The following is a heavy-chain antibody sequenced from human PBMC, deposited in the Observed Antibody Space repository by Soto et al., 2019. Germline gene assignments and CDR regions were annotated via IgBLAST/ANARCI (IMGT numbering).Heavy chain of an antibody. J-gene: IGHJ6*02. V-gene: IGHV2-5*01. CDR3: THMRVSGLYGMDV. Sequence: QITLKESGPTLVKPTQTLTLTCTFSGFSLSTSGVGVGWVRQPPGKALEWLALIYSNDDKRFSTSLKSSLTITKDTSKNHVVLTMTNIDPVDTATYYCTHMRVSGLYGMDVWGQGTTVTVSS. CDR2: IYSNDDK. CDR1: GFSLSTSGVG. D-gene: IGHD3-10*01.